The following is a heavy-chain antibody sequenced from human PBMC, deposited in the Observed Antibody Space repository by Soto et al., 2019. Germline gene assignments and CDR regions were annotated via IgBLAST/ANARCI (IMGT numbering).Heavy chain of an antibody. D-gene: IGHD6-13*01. V-gene: IGHV4-59*01. CDR1: GGSISSYY. CDR3: AREAAAAAFDY. Sequence: SETLSLTCTVSGGSISSYYWSWIRQPPGKGLEWIGYIYYSGSTNYNPSLKSRVTISVDTSKNQFSLKLSSVTAADTAVYYCAREAAAAAFDYWGQGTLVTVSS. J-gene: IGHJ4*02. CDR2: IYYSGST.